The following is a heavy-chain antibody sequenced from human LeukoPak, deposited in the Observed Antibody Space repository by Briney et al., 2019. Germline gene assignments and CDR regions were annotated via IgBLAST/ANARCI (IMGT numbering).Heavy chain of an antibody. CDR1: GGSISSSSYY. CDR3: ARQGGVRGVIAFDY. V-gene: IGHV4-39*01. CDR2: IYYSGST. Sequence: SETLSLTCTVSGGSISSSSYYWGWIRQPPGKGLEWIGSIYYSGSTYYNPSLKSRVTISVDTSKNQFSLKLSSVTAADTAVYYCARQGGVRGVIAFDYWGQGTLVTVSS. D-gene: IGHD3-10*01. J-gene: IGHJ4*02.